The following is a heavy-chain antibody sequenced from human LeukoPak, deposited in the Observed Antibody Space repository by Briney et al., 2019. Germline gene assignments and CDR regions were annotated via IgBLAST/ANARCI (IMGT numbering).Heavy chain of an antibody. V-gene: IGHV4-39*07. CDR3: ARVIAPTTVTPYYYYGMDV. CDR1: GGSISSSSYY. Sequence: PSETLSLTCTVSGGSISSSSYYWGWIRRPPGKGLEWIGEINHSGSTNYNPSLKSRVTISVDTSKNQFSLKLSSVTAADTAVYYCARVIAPTTVTPYYYYGMDVWGQGTTVTVSS. CDR2: INHSGST. J-gene: IGHJ6*02. D-gene: IGHD4-17*01.